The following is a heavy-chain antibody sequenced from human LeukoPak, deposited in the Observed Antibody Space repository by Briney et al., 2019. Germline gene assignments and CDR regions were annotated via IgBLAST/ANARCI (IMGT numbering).Heavy chain of an antibody. J-gene: IGHJ5*02. CDR2: INPRGST. D-gene: IGHD5-24*01. V-gene: IGHV4-34*01. CDR1: GGSFSSHY. CDR3: ARGRDGYDIARRELNWFDP. Sequence: PSETLSLTCGVSGGSFSSHYWTWIRQPPGKGLEWIGEINPRGSTNYNPSLKSRVTISVDTSKNQFSLKLSSVTAADTAVYYCARGRDGYDIARRELNWFDPWGQGTLVTVSS.